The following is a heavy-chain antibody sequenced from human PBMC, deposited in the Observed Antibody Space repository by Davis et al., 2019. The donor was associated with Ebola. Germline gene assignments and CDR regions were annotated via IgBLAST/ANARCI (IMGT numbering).Heavy chain of an antibody. CDR3: ASLVLPVV. CDR1: GYTFTSYA. V-gene: IGHV1-69*04. D-gene: IGHD2-15*01. J-gene: IGHJ4*02. CDR2: IIPILGIA. Sequence: SVKVSCKASGYTFTSYAMHWVRQAPGQRLEWMGRIIPILGIANYAQKFQGRVTITADKSTSTAYMELSSLRSEDTAVYYCASLVLPVVWGQGTLVTVSS.